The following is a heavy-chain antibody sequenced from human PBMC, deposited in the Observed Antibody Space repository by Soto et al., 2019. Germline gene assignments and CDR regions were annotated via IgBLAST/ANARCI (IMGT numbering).Heavy chain of an antibody. Sequence: EVQLLESGGALVQPGGSLRLSCAASGFTFSNYAMAWVRQTPGKGLEWVSFISGSGDYSDSADSVRGRFTISRDNSKNPVFLQISRPRAEDTAVYYCARDRPPRGRVVTAIDYWGQGTLFTVSS. V-gene: IGHV3-23*01. J-gene: IGHJ4*02. CDR1: GFTFSNYA. D-gene: IGHD3-10*01. CDR2: ISGSGDYS. CDR3: ARDRPPRGRVVTAIDY.